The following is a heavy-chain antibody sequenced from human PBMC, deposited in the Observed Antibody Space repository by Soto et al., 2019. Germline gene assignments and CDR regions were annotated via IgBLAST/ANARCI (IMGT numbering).Heavy chain of an antibody. V-gene: IGHV2-5*02. J-gene: IGHJ4*02. CDR1: GFSLSTNGVG. CDR3: VYSRRRGQYSGGNRYFWDS. D-gene: IGHD2-21*02. CDR2: IFWDNDK. Sequence: QITLRESGPTLVNPTQTLTLTCTFSGFSLSTNGVGVGWIRQPPGKALEWLALIFWDNDKRHSPSLKSRLTITKDTPNTQVVLTMTNMDPVDTATYYRVYSRRRGQYSGGNRYFWDSWAQGVLVTVSS.